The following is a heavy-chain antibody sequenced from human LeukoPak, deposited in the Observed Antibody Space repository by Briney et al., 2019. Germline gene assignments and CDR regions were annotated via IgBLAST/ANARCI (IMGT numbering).Heavy chain of an antibody. CDR3: TSTGILGRTTGVGLFDY. D-gene: IGHD1-26*01. Sequence: GGSLRLSFEPSGFILVDYGMSWVRHAPGKGLEWVSGTNLDVSTTNYADSVRGGLTFSRANARNYRYLQMNSLRAEDTALYYCTSTGILGRTTGVGLFDYWGQGTLVTVSS. CDR2: TNLDVSTT. J-gene: IGHJ4*02. CDR1: GFILVDYG. V-gene: IGHV3-20*03.